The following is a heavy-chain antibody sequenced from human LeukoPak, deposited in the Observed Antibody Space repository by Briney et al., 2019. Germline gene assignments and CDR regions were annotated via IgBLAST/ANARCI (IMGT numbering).Heavy chain of an antibody. CDR3: ARVYGSGSYRDAFDI. Sequence: ASVKVSCKASGDTFTSYYMHWVRQAPGQGLEWMGIINPSGGSTSYAQKFQGRVTMTRDTSTSTVYMELSSLRSEDTAVYYCARVYGSGSYRDAFDIWGQGTMVTVSS. CDR2: INPSGGST. CDR1: GDTFTSYY. D-gene: IGHD3-10*01. J-gene: IGHJ3*02. V-gene: IGHV1-46*01.